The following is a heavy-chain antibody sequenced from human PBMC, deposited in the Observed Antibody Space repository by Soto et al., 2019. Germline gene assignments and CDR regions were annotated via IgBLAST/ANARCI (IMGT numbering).Heavy chain of an antibody. J-gene: IGHJ5*02. CDR3: ARGEAYGTAMDNWFDP. D-gene: IGHD5-18*01. Sequence: ASVKVSCKASGYTFTSYCISWVLQAPGQGLEWMGWISAYNGNTNYAQKLQGRVTMTTDTSTSTAYMELRSLRSDDTAVYYCARGEAYGTAMDNWFDPWGQGTLVTVSS. CDR1: GYTFTSYC. V-gene: IGHV1-18*04. CDR2: ISAYNGNT.